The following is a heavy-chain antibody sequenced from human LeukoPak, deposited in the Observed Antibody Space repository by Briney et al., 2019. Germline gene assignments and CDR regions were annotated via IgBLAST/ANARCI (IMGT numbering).Heavy chain of an antibody. CDR2: IKEDGSET. CDR3: TRDSGRFRLDY. Sequence: GGSLRLSCAASGFTFSTSWMNWIRQAPGKGLEWVASIKEDGSETYYVDSVKGRFTVSRDNAKSSLYLQMNSLRVEDTAVYYCTRDSGRFRLDYWGQGILVTVSS. J-gene: IGHJ4*02. D-gene: IGHD6-19*01. V-gene: IGHV3-7*01. CDR1: GFTFSTSW.